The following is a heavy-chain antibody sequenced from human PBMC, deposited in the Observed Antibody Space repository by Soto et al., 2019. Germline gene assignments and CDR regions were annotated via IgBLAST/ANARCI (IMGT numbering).Heavy chain of an antibody. D-gene: IGHD5-12*01. CDR1: GGSISSYY. V-gene: IGHV4-59*01. CDR2: IYYSGST. CDR3: ARDYSGYDSWFDP. Sequence: PSETLSLTCTVSGGSISSYYWSWIRQPPGKGLEWIGYIYYSGSTNYNPSLKSRVTISVDTSKNQFSLKLSSVTAADTAVYYCARDYSGYDSWFDPWGQGTLVTVSS. J-gene: IGHJ5*02.